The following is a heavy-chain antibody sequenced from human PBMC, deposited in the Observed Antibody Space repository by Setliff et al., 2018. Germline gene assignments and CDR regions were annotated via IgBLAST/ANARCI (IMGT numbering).Heavy chain of an antibody. CDR1: GYSISSGYI. Sequence: SETLSLTCTVSGYSISSGYIWGWIRQPPGKGLEWVGNIGHTGSINYNPSLKRRLTISRDMSKNQVSLKLNSVTATDTAVYYCARDLGHGGDSDYWGQGTLVTVSS. V-gene: IGHV4-38-2*02. CDR2: IGHTGSI. J-gene: IGHJ4*02. D-gene: IGHD2-21*02. CDR3: ARDLGHGGDSDY.